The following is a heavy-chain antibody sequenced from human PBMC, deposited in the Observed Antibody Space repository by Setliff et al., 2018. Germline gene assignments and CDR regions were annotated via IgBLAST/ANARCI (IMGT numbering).Heavy chain of an antibody. CDR3: ARVSSYGSGSYYYYYYGMDV. CDR2: INHSGST. CDR1: GGSFSGYY. J-gene: IGHJ6*02. D-gene: IGHD3-10*01. Sequence: PSETLSLTCAVYGGSFSGYYWSWIRQPPGKGLEWIGEINHSGSTNYNPSLKSRVTISVDTSKNQFSLKLSSVTAADTAVYYCARVSSYGSGSYYYYYYGMDVWGQGTTVTVSS. V-gene: IGHV4-34*01.